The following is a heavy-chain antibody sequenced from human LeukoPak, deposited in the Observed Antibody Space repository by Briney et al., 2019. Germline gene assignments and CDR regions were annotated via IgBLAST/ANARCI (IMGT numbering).Heavy chain of an antibody. CDR3: ARDSDIHCSGGRCTNFDY. CDR2: ISSSSSPI. J-gene: IGHJ4*02. D-gene: IGHD2-15*01. CDR1: GFTFSRYS. V-gene: IGHV3-48*01. Sequence: PGGSLRLSCAASGFTFSRYSMNWVRQAPGKGLEWVSYISSSSSPIYYADSVKGRFTISRDNAKNSLHLQMNSLRAEDTAVYYCARDSDIHCSGGRCTNFDYWGQGTLVTVSS.